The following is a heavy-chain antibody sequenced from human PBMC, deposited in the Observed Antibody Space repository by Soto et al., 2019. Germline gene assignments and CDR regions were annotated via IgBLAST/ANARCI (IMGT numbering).Heavy chain of an antibody. V-gene: IGHV4-39*02. Sequence: QLQLQESGPGLVKPSETLSLTCTVSGGSISSSSSYYWGWIRQPPGKGLEWIGSLYYSGSTYYNPSLKSRVTISVDTSKNQFSLKLSSVTAADTAVYYCAREGGEGNYFDYWGQGALVTVSS. CDR1: GGSISSSSSYY. D-gene: IGHD3-16*01. J-gene: IGHJ4*02. CDR3: AREGGEGNYFDY. CDR2: LYYSGST.